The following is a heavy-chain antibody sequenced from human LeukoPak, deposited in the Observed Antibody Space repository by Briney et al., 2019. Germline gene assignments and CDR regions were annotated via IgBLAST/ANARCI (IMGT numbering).Heavy chain of an antibody. CDR3: VRDLLGSGSTTAYLYY. J-gene: IGHJ4*02. V-gene: IGHV3-21*01. D-gene: IGHD3-10*01. CDR2: ISRWSRHV. Sequence: PGGSLRLSCAASGFTFSDYSMNWVRQAPGKGLEWVSSISRWSRHVYYAGSVKGRFTISRDDARNSLYLQMNSLRAEDMAVYFCVRDLLGSGSTTAYLYYWGQGTLVTVSS. CDR1: GFTFSDYS.